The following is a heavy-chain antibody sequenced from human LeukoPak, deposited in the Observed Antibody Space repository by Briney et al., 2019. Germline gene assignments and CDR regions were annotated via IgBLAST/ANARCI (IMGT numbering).Heavy chain of an antibody. D-gene: IGHD3-3*01. CDR1: GFTFSSYW. CDR3: SRESSDFWSGYYSGGFDY. CDR2: IKQDGSET. Sequence: GGSLRLSCAASGFTFSSYWTSWVRQAPGKGLEWVANIKQDGSETYYVDSVKGRFTISRANAKNSLYLQMNSLRAEDTAVYYCSRESSDFWSGYYSGGFDYWGQGTLVTVSS. V-gene: IGHV3-7*01. J-gene: IGHJ4*02.